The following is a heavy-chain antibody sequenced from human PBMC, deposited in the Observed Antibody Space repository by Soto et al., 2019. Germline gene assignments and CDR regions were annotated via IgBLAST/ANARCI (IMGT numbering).Heavy chain of an antibody. J-gene: IGHJ4*02. CDR1: GGSISSYY. Sequence: SETLSLTCSVSGGSISSYYWSWIRQSPGKGLEWIGYIYSTGSTNCNPALKSRVTMSVDTSRNQFSLNLNSVTAADTAVYYCARARSSSPKRPVDYWGQGTLVTVS. CDR2: IYSTGST. D-gene: IGHD6-13*01. V-gene: IGHV4-59*01. CDR3: ARARSSSPKRPVDY.